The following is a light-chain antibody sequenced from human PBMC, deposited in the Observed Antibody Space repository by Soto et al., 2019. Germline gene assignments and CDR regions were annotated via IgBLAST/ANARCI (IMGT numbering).Light chain of an antibody. V-gene: IGLV2-11*01. J-gene: IGLJ3*02. Sequence: QSALTQPRSVSGSPGQSVTISCTGTSSDVGGSNLVSWYQQHAGRAPKLVIYDVIKRPSGVPDRFSGSKSGNTASLTISGLQVEDEADYYCCSYAGNSLWVFGGGTTLTVL. CDR2: DVI. CDR1: SSDVGGSNL. CDR3: CSYAGNSLWV.